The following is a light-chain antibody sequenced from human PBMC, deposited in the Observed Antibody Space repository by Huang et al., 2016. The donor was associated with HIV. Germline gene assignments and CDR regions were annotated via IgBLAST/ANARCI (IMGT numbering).Light chain of an antibody. CDR2: AAS. Sequence: DIQMTQSPSSLSASVGDRVTITCRASQSISSYLNWYQQKPGKAPKLLIYAASSLQRGVPSRFSGSGSATDFTLTISSLQPEDFATYYCQQSYTTPFTFGGGTKVEIK. CDR1: QSISSY. V-gene: IGKV1-39*01. J-gene: IGKJ4*01. CDR3: QQSYTTPFT.